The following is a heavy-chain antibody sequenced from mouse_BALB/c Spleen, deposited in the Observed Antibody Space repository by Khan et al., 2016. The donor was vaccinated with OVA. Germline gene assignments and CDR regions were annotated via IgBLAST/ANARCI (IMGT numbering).Heavy chain of an antibody. CDR2: ISTGGHYT. CDR1: GFTFSTYG. Sequence: EVQLLETGGDLVEPGGSLKLSCVASGFTFSTYGMSWVRQTPDKRLEWVATISTGGHYTYYPDSVRGRFTISRDNAKNTLYLQMTSLKSEDTAMFYCARLAYYYDSEGFAYWGQGTLVTVSA. V-gene: IGHV5-6*01. J-gene: IGHJ3*01. CDR3: ARLAYYYDSEGFAY. D-gene: IGHD1-1*01.